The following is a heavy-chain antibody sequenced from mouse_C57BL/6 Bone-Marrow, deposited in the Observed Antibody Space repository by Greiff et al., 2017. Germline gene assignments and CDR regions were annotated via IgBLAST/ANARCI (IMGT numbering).Heavy chain of an antibody. CDR1: GYTFTSYW. J-gene: IGHJ4*01. V-gene: IGHV1-50*01. Sequence: QVQLQQPGAELVKPGASVKLSCKASGYTFTSYWMQWVKQRPGQGLEWIGEIDPSDSYTNYNQKFKGKATLTVDTSSSTAYMQLSSLTSEDSAVYYYARNYDLYYAMDYWGQGTSVTVSS. D-gene: IGHD2-4*01. CDR2: IDPSDSYT. CDR3: ARNYDLYYAMDY.